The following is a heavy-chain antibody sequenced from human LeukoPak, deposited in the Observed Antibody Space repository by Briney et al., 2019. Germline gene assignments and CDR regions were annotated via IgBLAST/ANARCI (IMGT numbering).Heavy chain of an antibody. Sequence: GGSLRLSCAASGLTFSSYGMHWVRQAPGKGLEWVAGISYDGSNKYYADSVKGRFTISRDNSKNTLYLQMSSLRADDTAVYYCQTLAVDYWGQGTLVTVSS. D-gene: IGHD4-23*01. V-gene: IGHV3-30*03. CDR2: ISYDGSNK. CDR3: QTLAVDY. J-gene: IGHJ4*02. CDR1: GLTFSSYG.